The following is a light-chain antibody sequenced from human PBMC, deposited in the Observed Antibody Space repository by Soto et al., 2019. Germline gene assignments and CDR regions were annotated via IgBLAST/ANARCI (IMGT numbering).Light chain of an antibody. Sequence: EIRMTQSPATLSVSPGGRATLPCRASQSISDTLAWYQQKPGQAPRLLIYGASIRATGIPDRFSGSGSGTEFTLTISILRPEDFTPYCSQHSNSHPRPFGQVTKV. CDR1: QSISDT. V-gene: IGKV3D-15*03. CDR3: QHSNSHPRP. CDR2: GAS. J-gene: IGKJ1*01.